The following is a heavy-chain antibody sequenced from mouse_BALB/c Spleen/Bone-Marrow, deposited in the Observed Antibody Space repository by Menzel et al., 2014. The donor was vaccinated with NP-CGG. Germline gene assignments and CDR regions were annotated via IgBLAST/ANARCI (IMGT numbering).Heavy chain of an antibody. D-gene: IGHD2-3*01. CDR3: ARADGYYAWFAY. CDR2: IAPANGNT. Sequence: SGAELVKPGASVKLSCTASGFNIKDAYVHWVRQRPEQGLAWIGRIAPANGNTEYDPKFQGKATITADTSSNTAYLQLSSLTSDDTAVYYCARADGYYAWFAYWGQGTLVTVSA. CDR1: GFNIKDAY. V-gene: IGHV14-3*02. J-gene: IGHJ3*01.